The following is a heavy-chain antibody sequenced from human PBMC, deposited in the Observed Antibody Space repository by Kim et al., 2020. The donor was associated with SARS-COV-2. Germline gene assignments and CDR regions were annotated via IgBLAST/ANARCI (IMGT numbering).Heavy chain of an antibody. Sequence: SETLSLTCTVSGGSISSSSYYWGWIRQPPGKGLEWIGSIYYSGSTYYNPSLKSRVTISVDTSKNQFSLKLSSVTAADTAVYYCARNSDYYGSGSYYRLGYYFDYWGQGTLVTVSS. D-gene: IGHD3-10*01. CDR1: GGSISSSSYY. V-gene: IGHV4-39*07. CDR2: IYYSGST. J-gene: IGHJ4*02. CDR3: ARNSDYYGSGSYYRLGYYFDY.